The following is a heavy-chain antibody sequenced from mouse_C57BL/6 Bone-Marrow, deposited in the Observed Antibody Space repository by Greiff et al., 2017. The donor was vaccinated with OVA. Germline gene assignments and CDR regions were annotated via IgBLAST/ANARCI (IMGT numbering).Heavy chain of an antibody. CDR1: GYTFTSYW. Sequence: QVQLQQPGAELVKPGASVKLSCKASGYTFTSYWMHWVKQRPGQGLEWIGMIHPNSGSTNYNEKFKSKATLTVDKSSSTAYMQLSSLTSEDSAVYYCATKPTTVVAMGYYFDYWGQGTTLTVSS. D-gene: IGHD1-1*01. V-gene: IGHV1-64*01. CDR2: IHPNSGST. J-gene: IGHJ2*01. CDR3: ATKPTTVVAMGYYFDY.